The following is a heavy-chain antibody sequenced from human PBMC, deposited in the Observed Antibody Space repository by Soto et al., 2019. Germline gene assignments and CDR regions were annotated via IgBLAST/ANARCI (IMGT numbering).Heavy chain of an antibody. Sequence: GESLKISCKGSGYIFTSYWISWGRQMPGKGLEWMGRIDPSDSYTNYSPSFQGHVTISADKSISTAYLQWSSLKASDTAMYYCARHVAHGYYYGMDVWGQGTTVTVSS. CDR2: IDPSDSYT. CDR3: ARHVAHGYYYGMDV. J-gene: IGHJ6*02. D-gene: IGHD2-15*01. CDR1: GYIFTSYW. V-gene: IGHV5-10-1*01.